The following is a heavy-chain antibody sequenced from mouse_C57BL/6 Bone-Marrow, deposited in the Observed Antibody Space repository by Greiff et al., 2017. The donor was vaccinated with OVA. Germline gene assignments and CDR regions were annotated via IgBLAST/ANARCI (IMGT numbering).Heavy chain of an antibody. CDR1: GYTFTSYW. CDR3: ATTVVATEAMDY. D-gene: IGHD1-1*01. V-gene: IGHV1-72*01. Sequence: QVHVKQPGAELVKPGASVKLSCKASGYTFTSYWMHWVKQRPGRGLEWIGRIDPNSGGTKYNEKFKSKATLTVDKPSSTAYMQLSSLTSEDSAVYYCATTVVATEAMDYWGQGTSVTVSS. CDR2: IDPNSGGT. J-gene: IGHJ4*01.